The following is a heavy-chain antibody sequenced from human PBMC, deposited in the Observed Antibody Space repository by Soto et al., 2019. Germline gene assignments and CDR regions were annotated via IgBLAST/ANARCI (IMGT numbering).Heavy chain of an antibody. Sequence: QVLLEQSGAEVKKPGSSVKVSCKASGGSFSSSAISWVRQAPGQGLEWVGGIIPMLRTVNYAHKFQGRVTISADESTDTAYLDLDSLTSEDTAMYYCARASLSGGGGSWGQGTLVTVSS. D-gene: IGHD3-10*01. V-gene: IGHV1-69*01. CDR1: GGSFSSSA. J-gene: IGHJ5*02. CDR3: ARASLSGGGGS. CDR2: IIPMLRTV.